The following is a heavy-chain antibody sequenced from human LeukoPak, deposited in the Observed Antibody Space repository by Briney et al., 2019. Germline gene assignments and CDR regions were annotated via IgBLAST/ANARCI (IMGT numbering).Heavy chain of an antibody. CDR1: GGSISSSSYY. D-gene: IGHD3-3*01. V-gene: IGHV4-39*07. Sequence: SETLSLTCTVSGGSISSSSYYWGWIRQPPGKGLEWIGSIYYSGSTKYNPSLRSRVTMSVDTSKNQLSLRLTSVTAADTAVDYCARVADAALIYGVADYFDYWGQGTLVTVSS. J-gene: IGHJ4*02. CDR3: ARVADAALIYGVADYFDY. CDR2: IYYSGST.